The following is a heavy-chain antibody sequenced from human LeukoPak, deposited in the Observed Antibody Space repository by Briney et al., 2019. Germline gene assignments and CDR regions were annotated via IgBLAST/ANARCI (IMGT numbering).Heavy chain of an antibody. D-gene: IGHD2-21*02. J-gene: IGHJ6*02. Sequence: SETLSLTCTVSGGSISGWYWSWIRQPPGKGLEWIGYIYGSGNTNYNPSLKSRVTMSIDTSKNQFSLKLSSVTAADTAVYYCARLTSYYYYGMDVWGQGTTVTVSS. CDR1: GGSISGWY. V-gene: IGHV4-59*12. CDR2: IYGSGNT. CDR3: ARLTSYYYYGMDV.